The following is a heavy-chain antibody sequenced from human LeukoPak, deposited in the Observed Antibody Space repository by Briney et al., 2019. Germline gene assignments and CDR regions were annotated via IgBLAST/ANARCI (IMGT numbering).Heavy chain of an antibody. D-gene: IGHD3-22*01. J-gene: IGHJ3*01. CDR1: GFTFNNYG. CDR2: IRYDGSNT. Sequence: GGSLRLSCAASGFTFNNYGMHWVRQAPGKGLEWLAFIRYDGSNTYYADSVKGRFTVSRDDSKNTLYLQMNSLRVEDTAVYYCARGLFLSGYLDAFDLWGQGTVVTVSS. CDR3: ARGLFLSGYLDAFDL. V-gene: IGHV3-30*02.